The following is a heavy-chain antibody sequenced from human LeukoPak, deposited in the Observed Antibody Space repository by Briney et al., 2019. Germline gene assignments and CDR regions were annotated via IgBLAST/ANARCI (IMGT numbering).Heavy chain of an antibody. J-gene: IGHJ4*02. V-gene: IGHV3-7*01. D-gene: IGHD6-6*01. CDR2: IKQDGSEK. CDR3: VRALGSSSADY. CDR1: GFTFTNYW. Sequence: GGSLRLSCTASGFTFTNYWMSWVRQAPGKGLEGVANIKQDGSEKYYVDSVEGRFTISRDNADNSLSLQMSSLRGEDTAVYYCVRALGSSSADYWGQGTLVTVSS.